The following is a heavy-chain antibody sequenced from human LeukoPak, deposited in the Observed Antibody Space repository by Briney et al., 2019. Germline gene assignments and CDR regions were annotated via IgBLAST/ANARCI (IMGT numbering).Heavy chain of an antibody. CDR3: ARDVVVVAATRVYNWFDP. CDR1: GYTFTSYG. D-gene: IGHD2-15*01. J-gene: IGHJ5*02. V-gene: IGHV1-18*01. Sequence: VASVKVSCKASGYTFTSYGISWVRQAPGQGLEWMGWISAYNGNTNYAQKLQGRVTMTTDTSTSTAYMELRSLRSDDTAVYYCARDVVVVAATRVYNWFDPWGQGTLVTVSS. CDR2: ISAYNGNT.